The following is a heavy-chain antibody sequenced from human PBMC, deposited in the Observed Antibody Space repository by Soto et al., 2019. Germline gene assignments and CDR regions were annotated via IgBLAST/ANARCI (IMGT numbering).Heavy chain of an antibody. V-gene: IGHV4-39*01. D-gene: IGHD2-15*01. CDR1: GGSISSSSYY. J-gene: IGHJ4*02. CDR3: ARSKVEMATLDY. Sequence: SETLSLTCTVSGGSISSSSYYWGWIRQPPGKGLEWTGSIYYSGSTYYNPSLKSRVTISVDTSKNQFSLKLSSVTAADTAVYYCARSKVEMATLDYWGQGTLLTVSS. CDR2: IYYSGST.